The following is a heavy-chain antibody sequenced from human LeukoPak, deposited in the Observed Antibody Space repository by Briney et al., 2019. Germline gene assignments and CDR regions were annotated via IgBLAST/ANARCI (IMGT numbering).Heavy chain of an antibody. CDR2: INHSGST. Sequence: SSETLSLTCGVSSEFFSGYYWGWIRQPPGKGLEWIGEINHSGSTNYNPSLKSRVTISVDTSKNQFSLKLSSVTAADTAVYYCARRGDYYGSGGYYRKPFDYWGQGTLVTVSS. V-gene: IGHV4-34*01. J-gene: IGHJ4*02. CDR1: SEFFSGYY. D-gene: IGHD3-10*01. CDR3: ARRGDYYGSGGYYRKPFDY.